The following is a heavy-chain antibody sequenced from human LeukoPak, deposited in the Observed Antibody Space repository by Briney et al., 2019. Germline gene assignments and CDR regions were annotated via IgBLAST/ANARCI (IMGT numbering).Heavy chain of an antibody. V-gene: IGHV3-30*04. CDR1: GFTFSSYA. D-gene: IGHD6-13*01. CDR3: ARGTGSRWYYDY. J-gene: IGHJ4*02. Sequence: GGSLRLSCAASGFTFSSYAMNWVRQAPGKGLKWVAVISYDGTNKYYADSVKGRFTISRDNSKNTLYLQMNSLRPEDTAVYYCARGTGSRWYYDYWGQGTLVTVSS. CDR2: ISYDGTNK.